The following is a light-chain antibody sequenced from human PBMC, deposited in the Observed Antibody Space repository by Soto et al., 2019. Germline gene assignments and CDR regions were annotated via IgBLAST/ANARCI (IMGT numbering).Light chain of an antibody. J-gene: IGLJ2*01. CDR2: GNS. CDR1: SSNIGARYD. CDR3: QSYDSSRGGWGV. Sequence: QLVLTQPPSVSGAPGQRGTISCTGSSSNIGARYDVHWYQELPGTAPKLLIYGNSNRPSGVPDRFSGSKSGTSASLAITGLQAEDEADYYCQSYDSSRGGWGVFGGGTKLTVL. V-gene: IGLV1-40*01.